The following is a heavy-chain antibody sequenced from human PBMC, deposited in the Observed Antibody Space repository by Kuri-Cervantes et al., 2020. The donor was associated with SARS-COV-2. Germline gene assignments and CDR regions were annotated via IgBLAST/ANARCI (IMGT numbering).Heavy chain of an antibody. V-gene: IGHV3-23*01. CDR1: GFTFSNSA. Sequence: GESLKISCAASGFTFSNSAMGWVRQAAGKGLEWVSAISSSGHTTYYADSVRGRFTGSRDNSKNTLYLQNNSLRAEDSALYYCSKCWGFTGYSSSWCMLDYWGQGTLVTVSS. CDR2: ISSSGHTT. D-gene: IGHD6-13*01. J-gene: IGHJ4*02. CDR3: SKCWGFTGYSSSWCMLDY.